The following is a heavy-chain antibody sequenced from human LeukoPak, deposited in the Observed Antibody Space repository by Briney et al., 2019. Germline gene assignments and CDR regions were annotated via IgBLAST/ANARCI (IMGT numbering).Heavy chain of an antibody. CDR2: IIVSGGST. D-gene: IGHD2-2*01. J-gene: IGHJ4*02. CDR1: GFTISSSA. CDR3: ATITSHAFDY. V-gene: IGHV3-23*01. Sequence: PGGSLRLSCAASGFTISSSAMNWVRQAPGKGLKWVSGIIVSGGSTYYADSAKGRFTISRDNSKNTLYLQMNSLRAEDTAVYYCATITSHAFDYWGQGTLVTVSS.